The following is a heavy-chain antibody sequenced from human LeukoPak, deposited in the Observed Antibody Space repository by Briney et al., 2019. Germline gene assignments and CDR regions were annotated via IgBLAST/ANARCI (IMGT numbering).Heavy chain of an antibody. J-gene: IGHJ4*02. CDR3: AKMPAYYYDSSGYAFHFDY. CDR2: ISGSGGST. D-gene: IGHD3-22*01. Sequence: GGSLRLSCAASGFTFSNYAMSWVRQAPGKGLEWVSAISGSGGSTHYADSVRGRFTISRDNSKSTLYLQMNSLRAEDTAIYYCAKMPAYYYDSSGYAFHFDYWGQGTLVTVSS. CDR1: GFTFSNYA. V-gene: IGHV3-23*01.